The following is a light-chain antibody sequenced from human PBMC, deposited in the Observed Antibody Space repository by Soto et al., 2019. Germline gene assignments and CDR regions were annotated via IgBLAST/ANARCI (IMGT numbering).Light chain of an antibody. CDR3: SSYTTSNTRQIV. CDR2: DVS. J-gene: IGLJ1*01. CDR1: SSDVGGYNY. V-gene: IGLV2-14*03. Sequence: QSVLTQPASVSGAPGQSITISCNGTSSDVGGYNYVSWYQHHPGKAPKLIIYDVSNRPSGVSIRFSGSKSDNTASLTISGLQPEDEADYHCSSYTTSNTRQIVFGTGTKVTVL.